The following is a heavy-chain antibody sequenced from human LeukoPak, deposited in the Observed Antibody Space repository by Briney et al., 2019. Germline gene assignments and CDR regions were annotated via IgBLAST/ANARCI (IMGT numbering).Heavy chain of an antibody. CDR1: GGTFSSYA. CDR2: TIPIFGTA. Sequence: GASVKVSCKASGGTFSSYAISWVRQAPGQGLEWMGGTIPIFGTANYAQKFQGRVTITADKSTSTAYMELSSLRSEDTAVYYCARAVTSFRYYYDSSGYYVYYFDYWGQGTLVTVSS. V-gene: IGHV1-69*06. D-gene: IGHD3-22*01. CDR3: ARAVTSFRYYYDSSGYYVYYFDY. J-gene: IGHJ4*02.